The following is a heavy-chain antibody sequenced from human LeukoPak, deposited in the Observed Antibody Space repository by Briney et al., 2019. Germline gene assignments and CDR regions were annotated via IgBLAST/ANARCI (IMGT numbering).Heavy chain of an antibody. J-gene: IGHJ3*02. CDR3: ARSWYYDSSGYPSGTFDI. V-gene: IGHV3-21*01. D-gene: IGHD3-22*01. CDR2: ISSSGSFI. CDR1: GFXFGSYS. Sequence: GGSLRLSCAASGFXFGSYSINWVRQAPGKGLEWVSFISSSGSFIYYADSVKGRFTISRDNAKSSLHLEMNSLRAEDTAVYYCARSWYYDSSGYPSGTFDIWGQGTMVTVSS.